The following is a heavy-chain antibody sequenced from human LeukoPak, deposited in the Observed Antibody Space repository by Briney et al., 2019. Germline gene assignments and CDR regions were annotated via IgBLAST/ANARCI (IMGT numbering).Heavy chain of an antibody. V-gene: IGHV3-64D*09. CDR2: INDNGGRT. J-gene: IGHJ4*02. CDR1: GFTFSRYA. Sequence: GESLRLSGSASGFTFSRYAMHWVRQAPGKGLEYVSGINDNGGRTHYGDSVKGRFSISRDNSKNTLHLQMSTLRAEDTALYYCVKDVGGSYAFDYWGQGILVTVAS. D-gene: IGHD1-26*01. CDR3: VKDVGGSYAFDY.